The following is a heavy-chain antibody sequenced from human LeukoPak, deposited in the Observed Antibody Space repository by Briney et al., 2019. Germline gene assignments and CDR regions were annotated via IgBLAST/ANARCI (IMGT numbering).Heavy chain of an antibody. V-gene: IGHV4-31*03. D-gene: IGHD2-15*01. CDR3: ASLGYCSGGSCYSTLDY. CDR1: GGSISSGGYY. CDR2: IYYSGST. Sequence: SETLSLTCTVSGGSISSGGYYWSWIRQHPGKGLEWIGYIYYSGSTYYNPSLKSRVTISVDTSKNQFSLKLSSVTAADTAVYYCASLGYCSGGSCYSTLDYWGQGTLVTVSS. J-gene: IGHJ4*02.